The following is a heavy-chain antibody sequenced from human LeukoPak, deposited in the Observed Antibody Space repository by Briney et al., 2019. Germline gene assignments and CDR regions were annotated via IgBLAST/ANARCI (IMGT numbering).Heavy chain of an antibody. CDR3: AKDYYPGSDIVVVVAALDY. CDR2: ISRNSGSI. Sequence: PGRSLRLSCAASGFTFSSYAMHWVRQAPGKGLEWVSDISRNSGSIGYADSVKGRFTISRDNAKNSLYLQMNSLRAEDTALYYCAKDYYPGSDIVVVVAALDYWGQGTLVSVSS. V-gene: IGHV3-9*01. CDR1: GFTFSSYA. D-gene: IGHD2-15*01. J-gene: IGHJ4*02.